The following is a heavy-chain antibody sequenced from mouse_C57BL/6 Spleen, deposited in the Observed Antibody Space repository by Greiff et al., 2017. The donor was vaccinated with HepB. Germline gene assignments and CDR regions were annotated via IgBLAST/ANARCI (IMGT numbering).Heavy chain of an antibody. J-gene: IGHJ4*01. D-gene: IGHD2-1*01. CDR2: ISSGGSYT. CDR3: ARQDLPGAMDY. CDR1: GFTFSSYG. Sequence: EVQLQESGGDLVKPGGSLKLSCAASGFTFSSYGMSWVRQTPDKRLEWVATISSGGSYTYYPDSVKGRFTISRDNAKNTLYLQMSSLKSEDTAMYYCARQDLPGAMDYWGQGTSVTVSS. V-gene: IGHV5-6*01.